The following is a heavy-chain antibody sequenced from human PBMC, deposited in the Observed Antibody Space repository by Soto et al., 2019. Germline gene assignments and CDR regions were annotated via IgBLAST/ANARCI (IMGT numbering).Heavy chain of an antibody. CDR3: AKPGYYDYIWGSYLDS. Sequence: EVQLAESGGGWVQPGGSLRLSCAASGFSFRSNSMSWVRQAPGKGLEWVSAIIARGDETYYADFVKGQFTISRENSRDTMYLQMNSLRVDDTAVYYCAKPGYYDYIWGSYLDSWGQGTLATVSS. D-gene: IGHD3-16*02. CDR1: GFSFRSNS. V-gene: IGHV3-23*04. J-gene: IGHJ4*02. CDR2: IIARGDET.